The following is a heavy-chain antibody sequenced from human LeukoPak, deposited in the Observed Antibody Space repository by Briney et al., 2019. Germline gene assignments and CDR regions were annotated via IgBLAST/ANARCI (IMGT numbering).Heavy chain of an antibody. CDR3: ARSHTSRRYYYGMDV. V-gene: IGHV3-30-3*01. Sequence: GRSLRLSCAASGFTFSSYAMHWVRQAPGKGLEWVAVISYDGSNKYYADSLKGRFTISRDNSKNTQYLQMNSLRAEDTAVYYCARSHTSRRYYYGMDVWGQGTTVTVSS. CDR2: ISYDGSNK. J-gene: IGHJ6*02. D-gene: IGHD2-2*01. CDR1: GFTFSSYA.